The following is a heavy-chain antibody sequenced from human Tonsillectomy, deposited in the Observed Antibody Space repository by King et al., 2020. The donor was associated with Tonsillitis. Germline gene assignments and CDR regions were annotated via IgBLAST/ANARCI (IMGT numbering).Heavy chain of an antibody. Sequence: QLQESGPGLVKPSETLSLTCTVSGGPISSSSYYWGWIRQPPGKGLEWIGSIFYTGTTYYNPSLRSRLTISVDTSKNQFSLRVRSVTAADTSVYYCARLGGLGGGSFLDYWGQGTLVTVSS. V-gene: IGHV4-39*01. J-gene: IGHJ4*02. CDR1: GGPISSSSYY. D-gene: IGHD1-26*01. CDR2: IFYTGTT. CDR3: ARLGGLGGGSFLDY.